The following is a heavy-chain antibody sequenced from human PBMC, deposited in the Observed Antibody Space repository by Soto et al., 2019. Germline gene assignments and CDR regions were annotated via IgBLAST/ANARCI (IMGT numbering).Heavy chain of an antibody. V-gene: IGHV4-31*03. D-gene: IGHD6-13*01. CDR1: GGSISSGGYY. J-gene: IGHJ6*02. CDR3: AREGVSSSWYNYYAMDV. CDR2: IYYSGST. Sequence: PSETLSLTCTVSGGSISSGGYYWSWIRQHPGKGLEWIGYIYYSGSTYYNPSLKSRVTISVDTSKNQFSLKLSSVTAADTAVYYCAREGVSSSWYNYYAMDVWGQGTTVTVSS.